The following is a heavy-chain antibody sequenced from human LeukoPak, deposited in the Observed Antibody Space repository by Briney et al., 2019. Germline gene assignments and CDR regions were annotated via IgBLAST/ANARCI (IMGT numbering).Heavy chain of an antibody. Sequence: SGGSLRLSCEGSGFTFSKYWLHWVRQTPGKGLVWVSRSDGSDTSYADSVKDRFTISRDNAKNTLFLQMSSLRAEDTAVYYCARVESGSCSNTRCRSIDFWGRGTLVTVSS. V-gene: IGHV3-74*01. D-gene: IGHD2-2*01. CDR3: ARVESGSCSNTRCRSIDF. J-gene: IGHJ4*02. CDR2: SDGSDT. CDR1: GFTFSKYW.